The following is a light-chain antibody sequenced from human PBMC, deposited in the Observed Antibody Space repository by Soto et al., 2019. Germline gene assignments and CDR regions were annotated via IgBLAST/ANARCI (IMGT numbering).Light chain of an antibody. CDR2: DAS. CDR1: QSISTW. CDR3: QQDNSYPWT. Sequence: DIQMTQSPSTLSASVGDRVTITCRASQSISTWLAWYQQKPGKAPKLLIYDASSLKSGVPSRFSGSGSGTEFTLTISSLQPDDFATYYCQQDNSYPWTFGQGTKVEI. J-gene: IGKJ1*01. V-gene: IGKV1-5*01.